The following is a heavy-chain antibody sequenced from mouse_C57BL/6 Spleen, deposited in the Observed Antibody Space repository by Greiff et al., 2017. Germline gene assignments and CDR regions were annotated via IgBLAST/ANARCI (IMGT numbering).Heavy chain of an antibody. V-gene: IGHV1-80*01. Sequence: QVQLQQSGAELVKPGASVKISCKASGYAFSSYWMNWVKQRPGKGLEWIGQIYPGDGDTNYNGKFKGKAKLTADKSSSTAYMQLSSLTSEDSAVYFCARGDYGSPLAYWGQGTLVTVSA. J-gene: IGHJ3*01. D-gene: IGHD1-1*01. CDR1: GYAFSSYW. CDR3: ARGDYGSPLAY. CDR2: IYPGDGDT.